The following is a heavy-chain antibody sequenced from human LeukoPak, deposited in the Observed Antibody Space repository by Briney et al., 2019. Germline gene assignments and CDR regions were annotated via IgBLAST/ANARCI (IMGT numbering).Heavy chain of an antibody. D-gene: IGHD3-10*01. CDR3: ARGTFPYYYGSGSYSDY. CDR2: IKQDGSEK. J-gene: IGHJ4*02. Sequence: GGSLRLSYAASGFTFSSYWMSWVRQAPGKGLEWVANIKQDGSEKYYVDSVKGRFTISRDNAKNSLYLQMNSLRAEDTAVYYCARGTFPYYYGSGSYSDYWGQGTLVTVSS. CDR1: GFTFSSYW. V-gene: IGHV3-7*01.